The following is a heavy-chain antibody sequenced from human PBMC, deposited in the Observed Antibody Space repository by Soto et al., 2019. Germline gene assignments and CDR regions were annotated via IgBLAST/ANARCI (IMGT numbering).Heavy chain of an antibody. J-gene: IGHJ6*02. V-gene: IGHV3-73*01. CDR2: IRSKATSYAT. CDR1: GFTFSGSA. Sequence: AGSLSLSFAASGFTFSGSAMHWVRQASGTGLGWVGRIRSKATSYATAYCASVKGRFTISRDDSKNTAYLQMNSLKTEDTAVYYCTRPADVWGQGTTVTVS. CDR3: TRPADV.